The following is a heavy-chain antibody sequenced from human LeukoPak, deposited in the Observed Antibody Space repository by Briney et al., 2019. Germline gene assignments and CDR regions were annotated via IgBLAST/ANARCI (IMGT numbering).Heavy chain of an antibody. Sequence: PGGSLRLSCAASGFTFSSYGMHWVRQAPGKGLEWVAFIVYDGSDKYYADSVKGRFTISRDNSKNTLYLQMNSLRAEDTAVYYCAVPHYYDSSGYHDAFDIWGQGTMVTVSS. CDR2: IVYDGSDK. D-gene: IGHD3-22*01. V-gene: IGHV3-30*02. CDR1: GFTFSSYG. CDR3: AVPHYYDSSGYHDAFDI. J-gene: IGHJ3*02.